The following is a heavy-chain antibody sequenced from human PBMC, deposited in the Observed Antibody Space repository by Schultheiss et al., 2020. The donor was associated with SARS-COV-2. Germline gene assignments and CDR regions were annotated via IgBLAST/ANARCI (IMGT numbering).Heavy chain of an antibody. D-gene: IGHD6-6*01. CDR1: GYSFTGYR. CDR2: MNPNSGNT. V-gene: IGHV1-8*02. Sequence: ASVKVSCKASGYSFTGYRLHWVRQAPGQGLEWMGWMNPNSGNTGYAQKFQGRVTMTRNTSISTAYMELSSLRSEDTAVYYCARGLFFRIAARPPDYWGQGTLVTVSS. J-gene: IGHJ4*02. CDR3: ARGLFFRIAARPPDY.